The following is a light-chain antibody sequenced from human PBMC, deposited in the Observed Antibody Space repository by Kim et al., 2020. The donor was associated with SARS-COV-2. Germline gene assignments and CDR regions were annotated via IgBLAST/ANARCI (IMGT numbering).Light chain of an antibody. V-gene: IGLV3-1*01. CDR2: QDS. Sequence: VSPGKTASITCSGDKLGDKYACWYQQKPGQSTVLVIYQDSKRPSGIPERFSGSNSGNTATLTISGTQAMDEADYYCQAWDSSLWVFGGGTQLTVL. CDR3: QAWDSSLWV. J-gene: IGLJ3*02. CDR1: KLGDKY.